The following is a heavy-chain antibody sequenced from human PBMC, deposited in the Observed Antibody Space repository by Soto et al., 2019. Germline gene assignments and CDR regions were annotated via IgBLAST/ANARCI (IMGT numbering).Heavy chain of an antibody. Sequence: LXLSCAASGFTLSGYAMDWVRQAPGKGLEYVSGISSNGVGTYYANSVQGRFTISRDNSKNTVYLQMGSLRPEDMAVYYCARRARPDFYYMAVWGKGTTVTVSS. D-gene: IGHD6-6*01. J-gene: IGHJ6*03. V-gene: IGHV3-64*01. CDR3: ARRARPDFYYMAV. CDR2: ISSNGVGT. CDR1: GFTLSGYA.